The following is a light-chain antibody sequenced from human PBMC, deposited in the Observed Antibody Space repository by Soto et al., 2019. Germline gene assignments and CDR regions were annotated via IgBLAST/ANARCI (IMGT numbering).Light chain of an antibody. J-gene: IGKJ4*01. CDR1: QTLYNN. CDR2: DAS. CDR3: QQYSDWPLT. Sequence: EIVMTQSPATLSVSPGERATLSCRASQTLYNNLAWYQQKLGQAPRLLIYDASARATDIPARFSGSGSGTEFTLTISGLQSEDFAIYYCQQYSDWPLTFGGGTKVEIK. V-gene: IGKV3-15*01.